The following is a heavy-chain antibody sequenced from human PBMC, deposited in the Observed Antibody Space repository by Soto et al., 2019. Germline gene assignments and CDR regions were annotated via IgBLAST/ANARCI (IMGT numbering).Heavy chain of an antibody. CDR1: GFTFSSYG. D-gene: IGHD2-2*01. J-gene: IGHJ4*02. CDR3: AKEKCSTSSTSCYLDY. V-gene: IGHV3-30*18. CDR2: ISYDGSNK. Sequence: GGSLRLSCAASGFTFSSYGMHWVRQAPGKGLEWVAVISYDGSNKYYADSVKGRFTISRDNSKNTLYLQMNSLRAEDTAVYYCAKEKCSTSSTSCYLDYRGQGTLVTVSS.